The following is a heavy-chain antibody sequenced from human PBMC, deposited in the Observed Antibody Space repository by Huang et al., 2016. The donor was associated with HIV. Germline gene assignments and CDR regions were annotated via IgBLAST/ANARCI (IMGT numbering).Heavy chain of an antibody. V-gene: IGHV3-9*01. J-gene: IGHJ4*02. Sequence: EVQLVESGGGLVQPGRSLSLSCAASGFTFDDYAFHWVRQGTGKGLEVVSGISWNSKSIDYADSVKGRFNISRDNAKNSLYLEMKSLRVEDTALYYCAKDASSGYSSGHSGFKVYFFDFWGQGTLVTVSS. CDR2: ISWNSKSI. CDR3: AKDASSGYSSGHSGFKVYFFDF. D-gene: IGHD5-18*01. CDR1: GFTFDDYA.